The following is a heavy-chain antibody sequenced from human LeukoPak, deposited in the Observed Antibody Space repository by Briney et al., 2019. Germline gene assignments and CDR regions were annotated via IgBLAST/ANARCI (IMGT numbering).Heavy chain of an antibody. CDR2: ISSSGNSI. Sequence: GGSLRLSCAASGFTVISYEMNWVRQAPGKGLEWVSYISSSGNSIFYADSVKGRFTISRDNAKNSLYLQMNSLRAEDTAVYYCARALPSSYYYFDYWGQGALVTVSS. CDR3: ARALPSSYYYFDY. V-gene: IGHV3-48*03. CDR1: GFTVISYE. D-gene: IGHD6-13*01. J-gene: IGHJ4*02.